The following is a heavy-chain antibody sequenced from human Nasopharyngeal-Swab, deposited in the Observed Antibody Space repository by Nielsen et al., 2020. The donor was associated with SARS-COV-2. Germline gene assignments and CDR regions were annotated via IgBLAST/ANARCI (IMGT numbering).Heavy chain of an antibody. Sequence: SAKVSCKASAGTSSSYAISWVRQAPGQGLEWMGGIIPIFGTANYAQKFQGRVTITADKSTSTAYMELSSLRSEDTAVYYCARDQPWLGLGGAFDIWGQGTMVTVSS. V-gene: IGHV1-69*06. D-gene: IGHD6-19*01. CDR2: IIPIFGTA. J-gene: IGHJ3*02. CDR1: AGTSSSYA. CDR3: ARDQPWLGLGGAFDI.